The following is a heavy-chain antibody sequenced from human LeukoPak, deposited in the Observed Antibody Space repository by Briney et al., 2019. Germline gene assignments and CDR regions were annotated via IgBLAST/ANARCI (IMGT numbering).Heavy chain of an antibody. CDR1: GYTFTSYA. V-gene: IGHV7-4-1*02. CDR3: ARDSPSYSSGWEDFDY. Sequence: GASVKVSCKASGYTFTSYAMNWVRQAPGQGFEWMGWINTNTGNPTYAQGFTGRFVFSLDTSVSTAYLQISSLKAEDTAVYYCARDSPSYSSGWEDFDYWGQGTLVTVSS. J-gene: IGHJ4*02. D-gene: IGHD6-19*01. CDR2: INTNTGNP.